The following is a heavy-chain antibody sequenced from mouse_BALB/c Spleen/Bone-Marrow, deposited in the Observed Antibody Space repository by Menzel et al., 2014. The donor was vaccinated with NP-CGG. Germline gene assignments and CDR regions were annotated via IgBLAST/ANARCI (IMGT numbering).Heavy chain of an antibody. Sequence: QVQLKESGAELVRPGTSVKVSCKASGYAFTNYLIEWVKQRPGQGLEWIGVINPGSGGTNYNEKFKGKATLTADKSSSTAYMQLSSLTSGDSAVYFCARGGDYGFMDYWGQGTPVTVTS. CDR2: INPGSGGT. D-gene: IGHD1-2*01. V-gene: IGHV1-54*01. J-gene: IGHJ4*01. CDR3: ARGGDYGFMDY. CDR1: GYAFTNYL.